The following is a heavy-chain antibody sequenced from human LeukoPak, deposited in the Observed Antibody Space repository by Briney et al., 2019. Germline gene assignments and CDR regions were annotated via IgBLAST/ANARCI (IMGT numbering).Heavy chain of an antibody. J-gene: IGHJ3*02. Sequence: PSETLSLTCAVYGGSFSGYYWSWIRQPPGKGLEWIGEINHSGSTNYNPSLKSRVTISVDTSKNQFSLKLSSVTAADTAVYYCARLTPGIEAFDIWGQGTMVTVSS. D-gene: IGHD1-26*01. CDR3: ARLTPGIEAFDI. V-gene: IGHV4-34*01. CDR2: INHSGST. CDR1: GGSFSGYY.